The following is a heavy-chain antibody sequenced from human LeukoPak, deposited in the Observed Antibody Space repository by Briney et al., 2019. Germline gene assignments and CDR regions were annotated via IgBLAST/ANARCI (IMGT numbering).Heavy chain of an antibody. D-gene: IGHD6-19*01. CDR1: GGSISSYY. V-gene: IGHV4-59*01. CDR3: ARDRSGWYSGTRGWFDP. J-gene: IGHJ5*02. Sequence: SETLSLTCTVSGGSISSYYWSWIRQPPGKGLEWIGYIYYSGSTNYKPSLKSRVTISVDTSKNQFSLKLSSVTAADTAVYSCARDRSGWYSGTRGWFDPWGQGTLVTVSS. CDR2: IYYSGST.